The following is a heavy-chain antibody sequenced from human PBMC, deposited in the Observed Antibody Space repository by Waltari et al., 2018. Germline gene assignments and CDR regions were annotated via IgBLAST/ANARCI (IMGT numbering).Heavy chain of an antibody. CDR3: ARESYGSGSYYYDY. Sequence: QVQLVQSGAEVKKPGASVKVSCKASGYTFTGYYMHWVRQAPGQGLEWRCCSNPNRWGTNNGQKFQGRVTMTMDTSISTAYRELGRLRSDDTAVYYCARESYGSGSYYYDYWGQGTLVTVSS. CDR2: SNPNRWGT. D-gene: IGHD3-10*01. J-gene: IGHJ4*02. CDR1: GYTFTGYY. V-gene: IGHV1-2*02.